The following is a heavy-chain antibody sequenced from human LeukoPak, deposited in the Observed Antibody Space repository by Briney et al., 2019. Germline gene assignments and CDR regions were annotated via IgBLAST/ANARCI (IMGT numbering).Heavy chain of an antibody. Sequence: ASVKVSCKVSGYTLTELSMHWVRQAPGKGLEWMGGFDPEDGETIYAQKFQGRVTMTEDTSTDTAYMELSSLRSEDTAVYYCARDSRYYYDSSGYYYPSDFDYWGQGTLVTVSS. CDR1: GYTLTELS. J-gene: IGHJ4*02. V-gene: IGHV1-24*01. D-gene: IGHD3-22*01. CDR2: FDPEDGET. CDR3: ARDSRYYYDSSGYYYPSDFDY.